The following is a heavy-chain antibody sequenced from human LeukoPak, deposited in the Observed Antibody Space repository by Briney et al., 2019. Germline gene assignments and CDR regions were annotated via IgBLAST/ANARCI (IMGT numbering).Heavy chain of an antibody. Sequence: GGSLRLSCAASGFTFDDYGMSWVRQSPEKGLHWVSGINGKGGSTGYADSVKGRFTISSDNAKNSLYLQMNSLRAEDTALYFFSSRRRHTRSFDYWGQGTLVTVSS. D-gene: IGHD2-21*01. V-gene: IGHV3-20*04. J-gene: IGHJ4*02. CDR1: GFTFDDYG. CDR3: SSRRRHTRSFDY. CDR2: INGKGGST.